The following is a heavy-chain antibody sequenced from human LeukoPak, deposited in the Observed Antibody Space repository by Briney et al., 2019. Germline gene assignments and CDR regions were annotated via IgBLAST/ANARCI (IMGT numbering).Heavy chain of an antibody. CDR2: INSDGSST. J-gene: IGHJ4*02. CDR3: ATDVPAVTIFGY. V-gene: IGHV3-74*01. D-gene: IGHD2-2*01. Sequence: GGSLRLSCAASGFTFSTYWIHWVRQAPGTGLVWVSLINSDGSSTNYADSVKGRFTISRDNAKNTLYLQMNSLRAEDTAVYYCATDVPAVTIFGYWGQGTLVTVSS. CDR1: GFTFSTYW.